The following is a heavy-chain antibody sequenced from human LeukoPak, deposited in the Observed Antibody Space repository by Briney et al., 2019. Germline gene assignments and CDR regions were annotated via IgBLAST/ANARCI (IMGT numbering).Heavy chain of an antibody. V-gene: IGHV3-7*01. J-gene: IGHJ6*03. Sequence: PGGSLRLSCAASGFTFSSYWMSWVRQAPGKGLEWAANIKQDGSEKYYVDSVKGRFTISRDNAKNSLYLQMNSLRAEDTAVYYCARDRGDYYYYYYMDVWGKGTTVTISS. D-gene: IGHD3-10*01. CDR2: IKQDGSEK. CDR3: ARDRGDYYYYYYMDV. CDR1: GFTFSSYW.